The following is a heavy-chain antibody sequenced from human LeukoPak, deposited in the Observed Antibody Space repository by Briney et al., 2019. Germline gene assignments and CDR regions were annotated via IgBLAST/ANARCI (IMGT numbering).Heavy chain of an antibody. Sequence: GGSLRLSCAASGFTFSSYAMSWVRQAPGKGLEWVSAISGSGGSTYYADSVKGRFTISRDNSKNTLYLQMNSLRAEDTAVYYCARERCYDGSDNCFELGYWGQGTLVTVSS. V-gene: IGHV3-23*01. CDR1: GFTFSSYA. CDR3: ARERCYDGSDNCFELGY. CDR2: ISGSGGST. D-gene: IGHD3-22*01. J-gene: IGHJ4*02.